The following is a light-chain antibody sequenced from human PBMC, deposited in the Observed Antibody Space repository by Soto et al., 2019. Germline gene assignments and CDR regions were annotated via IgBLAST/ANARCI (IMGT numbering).Light chain of an antibody. CDR3: KSYSRGTTLRV. CDR1: NNDVGGYNY. V-gene: IGLV2-14*01. J-gene: IGLJ1*01. CDR2: EVS. Sequence: SALTQPASVSGSPGQSITISCAGTNNDVGGYNYVSWYQQHPGKAPKLLIYEVSHRPSGVSHRFSGSKSGDTASLTIAGLQAEDEADYYCKSYSRGTTLRVFGTGTKVPVL.